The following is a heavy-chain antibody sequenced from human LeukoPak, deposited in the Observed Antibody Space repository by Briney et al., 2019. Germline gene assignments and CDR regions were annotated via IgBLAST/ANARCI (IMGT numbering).Heavy chain of an antibody. J-gene: IGHJ4*02. CDR2: INPNSGDS. CDR1: EYTFTTYY. CDR3: ARGRGTSSFDY. Sequence: GASVKVSCKASEYTFTTYYFHWVRQAPGQGLEWMGWINPNSGDSKCTEKFQDRVTMTRDTSNSTVYMELSRLRYDDTAVYYCARGRGTSSFDYWGQGTLVTVSS. D-gene: IGHD6-6*01. V-gene: IGHV1-2*02.